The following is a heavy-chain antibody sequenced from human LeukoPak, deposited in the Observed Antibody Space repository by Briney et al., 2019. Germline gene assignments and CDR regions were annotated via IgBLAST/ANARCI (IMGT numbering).Heavy chain of an antibody. V-gene: IGHV3-23*01. Sequence: GGSLRLSCAASGFTFSSHAMSWVRQAPGEGLEWVSAITSGSGSNVYYTDSLKGRFTISRDNSKNTLYLHMNSLRAEDTAVYYCARHGSWSFDYWGQGTLLTVSA. CDR3: ARHGSWSFDY. D-gene: IGHD6-13*01. CDR1: GFTFSSHA. J-gene: IGHJ4*02. CDR2: ITSGSGSNV.